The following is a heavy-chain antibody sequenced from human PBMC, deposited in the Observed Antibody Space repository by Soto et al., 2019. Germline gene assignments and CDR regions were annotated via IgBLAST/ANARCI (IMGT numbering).Heavy chain of an antibody. J-gene: IGHJ4*02. V-gene: IGHV3-33*01. CDR1: GFTFNTYG. D-gene: IGHD3-3*01. Sequence: QVLLVESGGGVVQPGRSLRLSCAASGFTFNTYGMHWVRQAPGKGLEWVALIWYDGSNKYYADSVKGRFTISRDNSKKTLFLQMDSLGDDDTAVYYCARDGTSHDVWSGYLSHWGQGTQVTVSA. CDR3: ARDGTSHDVWSGYLSH. CDR2: IWYDGSNK.